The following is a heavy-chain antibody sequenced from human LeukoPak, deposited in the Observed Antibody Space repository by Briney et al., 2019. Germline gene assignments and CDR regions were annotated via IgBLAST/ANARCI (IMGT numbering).Heavy chain of an antibody. J-gene: IGHJ4*02. CDR1: NGSISMYY. CDR2: ISASGST. D-gene: IGHD4-17*01. Sequence: PSGTLAPNCTVSNGSISMYYWSWVRQPAGKGLEWIGRISASGSTNYNPSLKSRVTMSVDTSKNQFSLKLSSVTAADTAVYYCAREITVTRPFDYWGQGTLLTVSS. V-gene: IGHV4-4*07. CDR3: AREITVTRPFDY.